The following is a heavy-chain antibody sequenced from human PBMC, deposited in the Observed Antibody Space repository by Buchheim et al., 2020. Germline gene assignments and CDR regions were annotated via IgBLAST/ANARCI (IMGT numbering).Heavy chain of an antibody. V-gene: IGHV4-34*01. CDR1: GGSFSGYY. CDR3: ARNLRSSWQLQFGY. J-gene: IGHJ4*02. CDR2: INHSGST. Sequence: QVQLQQWGAGLLKPSETLSLPCAVYGGSFSGYYWSWIRQPPGKGLEWIGEINHSGSTNYNPSLKSRVTLSVDTSKNQFSLKLSSVTAADTAVYYCARNLRSSWQLQFGYWGQGTL. D-gene: IGHD6-13*01.